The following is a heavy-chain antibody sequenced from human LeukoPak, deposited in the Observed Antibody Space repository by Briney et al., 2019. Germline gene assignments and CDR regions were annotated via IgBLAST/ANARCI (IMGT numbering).Heavy chain of an antibody. CDR1: GYTFTGYY. J-gene: IGHJ3*02. V-gene: IGHV1-2*02. CDR2: INPNSGGT. D-gene: IGHD1-26*01. CDR3: ARGRSPPSGSYRRDDDAFDI. Sequence: ASVKVSCKASGYTFTGYYMHRVRQAPGQGLEWMGWINPNSGGTNYAQKFQGRVTMTRDTSISTAYMELSRLRSDDTAVYYCARGRSPPSGSYRRDDDAFDIWGQGTMVTVSS.